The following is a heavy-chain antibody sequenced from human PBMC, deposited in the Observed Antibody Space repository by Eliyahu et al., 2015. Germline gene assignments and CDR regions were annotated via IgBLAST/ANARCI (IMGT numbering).Heavy chain of an antibody. CDR1: GFVFXXSH. V-gene: IGHV3-11*05. D-gene: IGHD3/OR15-3a*01. CDR3: VRVAYDIWDGLDV. Sequence: QVQLVESGGGLVNPGGSLRLSCAASGFVFXXSHRTWFCQRPRRGVEWVANXHSGSXYAYYADSVKGRFAISRDNAAKSLFLDMHSLRDEDAAVYYCVRVAYDIWDGLDVWGQGTTVTVSS. J-gene: IGHJ6*02. CDR2: XHSGSXYA.